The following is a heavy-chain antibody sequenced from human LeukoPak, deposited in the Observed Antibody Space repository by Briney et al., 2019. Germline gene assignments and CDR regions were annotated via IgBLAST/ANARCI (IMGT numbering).Heavy chain of an antibody. V-gene: IGHV3-53*01. CDR2: IDSGGSV. D-gene: IGHD6-19*01. J-gene: IGHJ4*02. CDR3: ARDGSERAVAV. Sequence: GGSLRLSCAASGFAVSSNYMSWVRQAPGKGLEWVSVIDSGGSVYYADSVKGRFTISRDNSKNILFLQMNSLRAEDTAVYYCARDGSERAVAVWGQGTLVTVSS. CDR1: GFAVSSNY.